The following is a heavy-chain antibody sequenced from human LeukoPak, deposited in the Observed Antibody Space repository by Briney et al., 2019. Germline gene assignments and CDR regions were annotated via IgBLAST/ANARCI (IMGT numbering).Heavy chain of an antibody. CDR1: GFSFTSYG. J-gene: IGHJ4*02. CDR3: VKDLCSGGSYYYCNY. V-gene: IGHV3-30*18. D-gene: IGHD2-15*01. Sequence: GGSLRLSCAAVGFSFTSYGMHWVRQAPGKGLEWVAVISYDGSNKYYADSVKGRFTISRDNSKNTLYLQMNSLRAGDTAVYYCVKDLCSGGSYYYCNYWGQGTLVTVSS. CDR2: ISYDGSNK.